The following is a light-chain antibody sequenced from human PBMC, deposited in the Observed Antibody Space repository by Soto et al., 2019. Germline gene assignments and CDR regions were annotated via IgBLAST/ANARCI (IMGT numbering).Light chain of an antibody. Sequence: QSALTQPPSVSGSPGQSVTISCTGTSTDFVSYNRVSWYQQPPGTAPKLMIYDVARWPSGVPDRFSGSKSGNTASLTISGLQAEDEADYYCSSYTSSTNYVFGTGTKVTIL. CDR3: SSYTSSTNYV. CDR2: DVA. V-gene: IGLV2-18*02. CDR1: STDFVSYNR. J-gene: IGLJ1*01.